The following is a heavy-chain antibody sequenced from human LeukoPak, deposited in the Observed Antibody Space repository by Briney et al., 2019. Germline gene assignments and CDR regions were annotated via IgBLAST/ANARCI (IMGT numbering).Heavy chain of an antibody. J-gene: IGHJ4*02. CDR3: ARSSSWYSGALDY. CDR1: GYSLTSYW. V-gene: IGHV5-51*01. D-gene: IGHD6-13*01. CDR2: IYPGDSDT. Sequence: GESLKISCKGSGYSLTSYWIGWVRQMPGKGLEWMGIIYPGDSDTRYSPSFQGQVAISADKSISTAYLQWSSLKASDTAMYYCARSSSWYSGALDYWGQGTLVTVSS.